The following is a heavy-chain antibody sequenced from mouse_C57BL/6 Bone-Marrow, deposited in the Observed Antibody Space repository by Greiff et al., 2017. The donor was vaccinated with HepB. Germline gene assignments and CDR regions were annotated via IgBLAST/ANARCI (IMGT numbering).Heavy chain of an antibody. J-gene: IGHJ4*01. CDR2: IYPGSGST. V-gene: IGHV1-55*01. Sequence: VQLQQPGAELVKPGASVKMSCKASGYTFTSYWITWVKQRPGQGLEWIGDIYPGSGSTNYNEKFKSKATLTVDTSSSTAYMQLSSLTSEDSAVYYCARGGFPYYYAMDYWGQGTSVTVSS. CDR3: ARGGFPYYYAMDY. CDR1: GYTFTSYW.